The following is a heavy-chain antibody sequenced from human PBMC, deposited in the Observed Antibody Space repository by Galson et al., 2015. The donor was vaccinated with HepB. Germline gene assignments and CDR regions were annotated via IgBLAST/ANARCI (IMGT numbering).Heavy chain of an antibody. Sequence: QSGAEVKKPGESLKISCKGSGYSFTSYWIGWVRQMPGKGLEWMGIIYPGDSDTRYSPSFQGQVTISADKSISTAYLQWSSLKASDTAMYYCARKPGYYYDSSGYLPPHYFDYWGQGTLVTVSS. CDR2: IYPGDSDT. CDR3: ARKPGYYYDSSGYLPPHYFDY. V-gene: IGHV5-51*01. D-gene: IGHD3-22*01. CDR1: GYSFTSYW. J-gene: IGHJ4*02.